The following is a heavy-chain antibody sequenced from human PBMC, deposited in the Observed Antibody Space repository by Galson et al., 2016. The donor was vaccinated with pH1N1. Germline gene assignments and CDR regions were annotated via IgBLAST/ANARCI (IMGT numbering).Heavy chain of an antibody. CDR1: GGIFRSYA. J-gene: IGHJ4*02. D-gene: IGHD6-13*01. CDR2: IMAIFGTV. Sequence: SVKVSCKASGGIFRSYAINWVRQAPGQGLEWMGRIMAIFGTVNYAQKLQGRVTITADESTSTVYMEMSSLRSEDTAVYYCARCDSDSSCHGSFEYWGQGTLVTVSS. CDR3: ARCDSDSSCHGSFEY. V-gene: IGHV1-69*13.